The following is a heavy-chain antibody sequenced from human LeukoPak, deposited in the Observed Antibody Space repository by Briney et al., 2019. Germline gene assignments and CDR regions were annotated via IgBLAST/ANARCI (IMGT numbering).Heavy chain of an antibody. Sequence: PSETLSLTCTVSGGSISSYYRSWIRQPPGKGLEWIGYIYYSGSTNYNPSLKSRVTISVDTSKNQFSLKLSSVTAADTAVYYCARRGYSNYEDYWGQGTLVTVSS. J-gene: IGHJ4*02. CDR1: GGSISSYY. CDR3: ARRGYSNYEDY. D-gene: IGHD4-11*01. V-gene: IGHV4-59*08. CDR2: IYYSGST.